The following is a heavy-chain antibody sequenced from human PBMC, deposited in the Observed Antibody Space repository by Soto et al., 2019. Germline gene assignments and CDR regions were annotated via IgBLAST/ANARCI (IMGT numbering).Heavy chain of an antibody. D-gene: IGHD4-17*01. CDR3: ARGRYGDPDY. CDR2: IYYSGST. CDR1: GGSISSGGYY. J-gene: IGHJ4*02. Sequence: SETLSLTCTVSGGSISSGGYYWSWIRQHPGKGLEWIGYIYYSGSTYYNPSLKSRVTISVDTSKNQFSLKLSSVTAADTAVYYCARGRYGDPDYWGQGTLVTVSS. V-gene: IGHV4-31*03.